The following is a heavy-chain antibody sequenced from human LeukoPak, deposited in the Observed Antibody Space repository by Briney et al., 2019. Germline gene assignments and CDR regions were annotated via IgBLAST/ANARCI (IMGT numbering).Heavy chain of an antibody. CDR3: AKGDQQQLVRNWFDP. CDR2: ISGSGGST. J-gene: IGHJ5*02. Sequence: PGGSLRLSCAASGFTFSSYAMSWVRQAPGKGLEWVSAISGSGGSTYYADSVKGRFTISRDNSKNTLYLQMNSLRAEDTAVYYCAKGDQQQLVRNWFDPWGQGTLVTVSS. CDR1: GFTFSSYA. V-gene: IGHV3-23*01. D-gene: IGHD6-13*01.